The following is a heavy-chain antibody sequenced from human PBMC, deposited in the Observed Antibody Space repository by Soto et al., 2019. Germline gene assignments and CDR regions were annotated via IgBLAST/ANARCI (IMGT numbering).Heavy chain of an antibody. Sequence: GGSLRLSCAASGFTFSSYEMNWVRQAPGKGLEWVSYISSSGSTIYYADSVKGRFTISRDNAKNSLYLQMNSLRAEDTAVYYCARGNYYGSGSYPYFWGQGTTVTVSS. CDR1: GFTFSSYE. J-gene: IGHJ6*02. V-gene: IGHV3-48*03. D-gene: IGHD3-10*01. CDR2: ISSSGSTI. CDR3: ARGNYYGSGSYPYF.